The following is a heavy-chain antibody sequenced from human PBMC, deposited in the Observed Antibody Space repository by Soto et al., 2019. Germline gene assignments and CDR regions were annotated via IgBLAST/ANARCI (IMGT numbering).Heavy chain of an antibody. J-gene: IGHJ4*02. CDR1: GGSISSGGYY. Sequence: SETLSLTCTVSGGSISSGGYYWTWIRQHPGKGLEWIGHIYYSGSTYYNPSLKSRVTISVDTSKNQFSLKLSSVTAADTAVYYCAGDSSGYSFDYWGQGTLVTVSS. CDR2: IYYSGST. V-gene: IGHV4-30-4*08. CDR3: AGDSSGYSFDY. D-gene: IGHD3-22*01.